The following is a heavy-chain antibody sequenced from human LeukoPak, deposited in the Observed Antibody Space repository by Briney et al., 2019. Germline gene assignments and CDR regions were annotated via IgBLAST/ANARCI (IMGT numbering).Heavy chain of an antibody. CDR3: AKDSHGNYAEYFQH. J-gene: IGHJ1*01. Sequence: GGSLILSCAASGFTFSSYAMSWVRQAPGKGLEWVSAISGSGGSTYYADSVKGRFTTSRDNSKNTLYVQMNSLRAEDTAVYYCAKDSHGNYAEYFQHWGQGTLVTVSS. CDR2: ISGSGGST. D-gene: IGHD4-17*01. CDR1: GFTFSSYA. V-gene: IGHV3-23*01.